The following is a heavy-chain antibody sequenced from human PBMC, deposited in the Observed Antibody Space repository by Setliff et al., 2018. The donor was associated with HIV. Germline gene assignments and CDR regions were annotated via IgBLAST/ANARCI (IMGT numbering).Heavy chain of an antibody. D-gene: IGHD3-3*01. J-gene: IGHJ4*02. Sequence: GASVKVSCKASGYTFTTYAIHWVRQAPGQGLEWMGWINPNGGYTNYAKKFLGRVTMTRDTSFTTAYLELSRLGSDDTAVYYCAADNYNCNSFDSWGQGSLVTVSS. CDR2: INPNGGYT. CDR3: AADNYNCNSFDS. CDR1: GYTFTTYA. V-gene: IGHV1-2*02.